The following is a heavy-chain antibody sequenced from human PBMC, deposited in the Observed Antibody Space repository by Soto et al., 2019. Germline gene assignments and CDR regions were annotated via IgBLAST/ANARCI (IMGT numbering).Heavy chain of an antibody. V-gene: IGHV3-30-3*01. D-gene: IGHD4-17*01. CDR2: TSYDGTNK. J-gene: IGHJ5*02. Sequence: QVQLVESGGGVVQPGRSLRLSCAASGFTFSTYAMQWVRQAPGKGLEWVAVTSYDGTNKYYADSVKGRFTISRDNSKNTLYLQMDSLRTEDTAVYYCANADYGDNWFDPWGQGTLVTVSS. CDR3: ANADYGDNWFDP. CDR1: GFTFSTYA.